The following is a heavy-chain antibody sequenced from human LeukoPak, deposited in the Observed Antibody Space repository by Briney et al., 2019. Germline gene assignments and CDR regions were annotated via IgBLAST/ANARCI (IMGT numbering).Heavy chain of an antibody. CDR2: INSDGSWT. Sequence: GGSLRLSCAASGNYWMHWVRQVPEKGLVWVSHINSDGSWTSYADSAKGRFTISKDNAKNTVYLQMNSLRAEDTAVYYCVSFYETYWGRGTLVTVSS. D-gene: IGHD2/OR15-2a*01. CDR1: GNYW. CDR3: VSFYETY. V-gene: IGHV3-74*01. J-gene: IGHJ4*02.